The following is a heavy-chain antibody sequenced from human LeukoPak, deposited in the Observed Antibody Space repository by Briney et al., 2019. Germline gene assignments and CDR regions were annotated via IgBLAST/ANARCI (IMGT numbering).Heavy chain of an antibody. D-gene: IGHD6-6*01. V-gene: IGHV3-9*01. CDR2: ISWNSGSI. CDR3: ARGPNSNWSGLDF. CDR1: GFTFDDYA. J-gene: IGHJ4*02. Sequence: HPGRSLRLSCAASGFTFDDYAMHWVRQAPGKGLEWVSGISWNSGSIGYADSVKGRFTISRDNAKNTLYLQVNNLRAEDTAVYYCARGPNSNWSGLDFWGQGTLLTVSS.